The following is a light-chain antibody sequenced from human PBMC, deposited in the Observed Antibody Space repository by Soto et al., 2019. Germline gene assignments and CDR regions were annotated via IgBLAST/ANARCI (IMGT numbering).Light chain of an antibody. CDR3: QHYHSGHRSA. CDR1: QSVGGDF. J-gene: IGKJ5*01. CDR2: GAS. V-gene: IGKV3-20*01. Sequence: VLTQSPGTLSLSPWERASLSCGASQSVGGDFLASYHQKAGHAPRPLLYGASSRASGIPDRFSGGGAERDFSLTINRLEPQDFSLYYGQHYHSGHRSAFGQGTRLEIK.